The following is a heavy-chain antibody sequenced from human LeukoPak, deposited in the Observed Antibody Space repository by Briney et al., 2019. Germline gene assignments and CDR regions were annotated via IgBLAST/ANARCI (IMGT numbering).Heavy chain of an antibody. J-gene: IGHJ4*02. CDR3: ARAAEIAAVPQPDY. V-gene: IGHV3-48*02. CDR1: GFTFSSYS. Sequence: GGSLRLSCVASGFTFSSYSMNWVRQAPGKGLEWISYISSSISDIYYADSVKGRFTISRDNAKNSLYLQMNSLRDEDTAVYYCARAAEIAAVPQPDYWGQGTLVTVSS. CDR2: ISSSISDI. D-gene: IGHD6-13*01.